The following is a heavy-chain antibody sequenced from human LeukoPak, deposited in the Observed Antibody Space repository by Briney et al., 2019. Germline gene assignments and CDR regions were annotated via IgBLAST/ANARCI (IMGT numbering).Heavy chain of an antibody. J-gene: IGHJ4*02. Sequence: GESLKISCKGFGYSVTSYWIGWVRQIPGKGLEWMGIIYPDNSDTRSSPSFQGQVTISADKSISTAYLQWSSLEASDTAMYYCARGSTGFDYWGQGTLVTVSS. CDR2: IYPDNSDT. CDR3: ARGSTGFDY. D-gene: IGHD1-14*01. V-gene: IGHV5-51*01. CDR1: GYSVTSYW.